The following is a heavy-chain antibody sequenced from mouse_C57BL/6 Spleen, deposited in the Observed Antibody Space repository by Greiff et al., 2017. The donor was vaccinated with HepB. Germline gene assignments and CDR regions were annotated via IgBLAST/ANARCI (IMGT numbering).Heavy chain of an antibody. CDR1: GYAFSSSW. J-gene: IGHJ1*03. CDR2: IYPGDGDT. V-gene: IGHV1-82*01. D-gene: IGHD1-1*01. Sequence: VKLMESGPELVKPGASVKISCKASGYAFSSSWMNWVKQRPGKGLEWIGRIYPGDGDTNYNGKFKGKATLTADKSSSTAYMQLSSLTSEDSAVYFCARRDYYGSSYRYFDVWGTGTTVTVSS. CDR3: ARRDYYGSSYRYFDV.